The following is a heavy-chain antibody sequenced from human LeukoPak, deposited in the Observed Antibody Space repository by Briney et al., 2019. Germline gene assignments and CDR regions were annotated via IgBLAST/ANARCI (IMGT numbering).Heavy chain of an antibody. J-gene: IGHJ4*02. CDR3: ARGIQLWPNYFDY. Sequence: PSETLSLTCTVSGGSISSGGYYWSWIPQHPGKGLEWIGYIYYSGSTNYNPSLKSRVTISVDTSKNQFSLKLSSVTAADTAVYYCARGIQLWPNYFDYWGQGTLVTVSS. CDR2: IYYSGST. CDR1: GGSISSGGYY. D-gene: IGHD5-18*01. V-gene: IGHV4-61*08.